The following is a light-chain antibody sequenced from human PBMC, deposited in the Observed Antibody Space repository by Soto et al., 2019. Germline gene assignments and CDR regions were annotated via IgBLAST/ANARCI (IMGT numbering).Light chain of an antibody. CDR1: SSNTESNT. V-gene: IGLV1-44*01. J-gene: IGLJ3*02. CDR2: STN. CDR3: AAWDDSLKGGV. Sequence: QSVVTQPPSASGTPGQRVTISCSGSSSNTESNTVNWYQQLPGTAPKLLIYSTNQRPSGVPDRFSGSKSGTSASLAISGLQSEDEADYYCAAWDDSLKGGVFGGGTKVTVL.